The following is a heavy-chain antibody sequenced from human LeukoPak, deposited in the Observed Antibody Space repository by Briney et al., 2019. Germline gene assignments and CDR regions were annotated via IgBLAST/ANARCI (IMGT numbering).Heavy chain of an antibody. Sequence: GESLKISCKGSGYNFGSYWIGWVRQMPGRGLEWMGMIYPGDSDTRYSPSFQGQVTISADKSINTAYLQWSSLKASDTAMYYCARRRALGTIVVTWYFEYWGQGTLVTVSS. V-gene: IGHV5-51*01. D-gene: IGHD4-23*01. J-gene: IGHJ4*02. CDR1: GYNFGSYW. CDR3: ARRRALGTIVVTWYFEY. CDR2: IYPGDSDT.